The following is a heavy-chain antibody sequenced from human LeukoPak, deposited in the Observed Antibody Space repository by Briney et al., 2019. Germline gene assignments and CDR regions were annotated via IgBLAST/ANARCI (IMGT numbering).Heavy chain of an antibody. CDR2: IKQDGSEK. CDR3: ASFVLEWLFDYYMDV. D-gene: IGHD3-3*01. V-gene: IGHV3-7*01. Sequence: GGSLRLSCAASGFTFSSYSMNWVRQAPGKGLEWVANIKQDGSEKYYVDSVKGRFTISRDNAKNSLYLQMNSLRAEDTAVYYCASFVLEWLFDYYMDVWGKGTTVTVSS. J-gene: IGHJ6*03. CDR1: GFTFSSYS.